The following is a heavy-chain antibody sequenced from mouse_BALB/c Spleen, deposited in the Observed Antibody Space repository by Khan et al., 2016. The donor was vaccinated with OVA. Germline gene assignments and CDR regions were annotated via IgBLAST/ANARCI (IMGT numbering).Heavy chain of an antibody. V-gene: IGHV2-2*02. D-gene: IGHD2-13*01. J-gene: IGHJ3*01. CDR2: IWSGGST. Sequence: QVQLQQSGPGLVQPSQSLSITCTVSGFSLSTYGVHWVRQSPGKGLEWLGVIWSGGSTDFNAAFISRLSISKDNSKSQVFFKMNSLQTNDSAIYYCARGGLPLTYWGQGTLVTVSA. CDR3: ARGGLPLTY. CDR1: GFSLSTYG.